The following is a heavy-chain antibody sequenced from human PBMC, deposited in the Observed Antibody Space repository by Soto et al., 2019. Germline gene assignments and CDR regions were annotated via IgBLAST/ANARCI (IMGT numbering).Heavy chain of an antibody. J-gene: IGHJ4*02. CDR2: ISGSGGST. CDR1: GFTFSSYA. D-gene: IGHD1-26*01. Sequence: PGGSLRLSCAASGFTFSSYAMSWVRQAPGKGLEWVSAISGSGGSTYYADSVKGRFTISRDNSKNTLYLQMNSLRAEDTAVYYCAKDPGYSGSYYSDYWGQGTLVTVSS. CDR3: AKDPGYSGSYYSDY. V-gene: IGHV3-23*01.